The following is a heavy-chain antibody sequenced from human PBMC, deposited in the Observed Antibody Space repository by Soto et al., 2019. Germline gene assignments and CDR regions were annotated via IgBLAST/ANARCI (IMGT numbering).Heavy chain of an antibody. D-gene: IGHD2-15*01. Sequence: GSLRVSCAASYFPFSSYDMNWVRQAPGKGLEWVSYISSSGNTIYYADSVKGRFTISRDNAKNSLSLQMNSLRAEDTAVYYCARPRVAPYWYFDLWGRGTLVTVSS. CDR2: ISSSGNTI. J-gene: IGHJ2*01. V-gene: IGHV3-48*03. CDR1: YFPFSSYD. CDR3: ARPRVAPYWYFDL.